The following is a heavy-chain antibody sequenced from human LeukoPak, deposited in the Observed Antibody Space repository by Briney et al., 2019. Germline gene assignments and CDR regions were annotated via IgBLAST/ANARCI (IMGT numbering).Heavy chain of an antibody. CDR2: INPNSGGT. CDR3: ARAVRRVAVAGTYPGYFQH. CDR1: GYTFTGYY. V-gene: IGHV1-2*02. J-gene: IGHJ1*01. Sequence: GASVKVSCKASGYTFTGYYMHWVRQAPGQGLEWMGWINPNSGGTNYAQKFQGRVTMTRDTSISTAYMELSRPRSDDTAVYYCARAVRRVAVAGTYPGYFQHWGQGTLVTVSS. D-gene: IGHD6-19*01.